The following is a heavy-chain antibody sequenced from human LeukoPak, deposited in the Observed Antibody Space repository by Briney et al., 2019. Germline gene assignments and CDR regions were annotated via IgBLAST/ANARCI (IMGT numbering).Heavy chain of an antibody. J-gene: IGHJ6*03. Sequence: ASVKVSCKASGYTFTGYYIHWVRQAPGQGLEWMGWINPNSGDTSYAQKFQGRVTMTRDTSISTAYMELTRLRSDDTAVYFCARGGLPIYYYYMDVWGKGTTVTVSS. V-gene: IGHV1-2*02. D-gene: IGHD4-11*01. CDR1: GYTFTGYY. CDR2: INPNSGDT. CDR3: ARGGLPIYYYYMDV.